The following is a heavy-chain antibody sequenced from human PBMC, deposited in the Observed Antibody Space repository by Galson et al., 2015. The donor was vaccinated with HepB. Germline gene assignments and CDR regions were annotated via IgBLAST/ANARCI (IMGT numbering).Heavy chain of an antibody. CDR3: ARDRQDSGGYHRGGFDP. J-gene: IGHJ5*02. CDR2: ISRGSDYI. D-gene: IGHD1-26*01. Sequence: SLRLSCAASGFNFSTYSMNWVRQAPGKGLEWVSSISRGSDYINYADSLKGRFTISRDNAKNSLYLQINSLRAEDTAVYYCARDRQDSGGYHRGGFDPWGQGTLVTVSS. CDR1: GFNFSTYS. V-gene: IGHV3-21*01.